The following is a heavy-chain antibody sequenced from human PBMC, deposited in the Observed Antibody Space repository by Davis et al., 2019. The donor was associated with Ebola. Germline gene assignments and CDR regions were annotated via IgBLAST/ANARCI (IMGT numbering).Heavy chain of an antibody. V-gene: IGHV3-23*01. D-gene: IGHD6-6*01. CDR3: TTESVAARHQVYYYYGMDV. Sequence: GALKISCAASGFTFSSYAMSWVRQAPGKGLEWVSAISGSGGSTYYADSVKGRFTISRDNSKNTLYLQMNSLKTEDTAVYYCTTESVAARHQVYYYYGMDVWGQGTTVTVSS. J-gene: IGHJ6*02. CDR2: ISGSGGST. CDR1: GFTFSSYA.